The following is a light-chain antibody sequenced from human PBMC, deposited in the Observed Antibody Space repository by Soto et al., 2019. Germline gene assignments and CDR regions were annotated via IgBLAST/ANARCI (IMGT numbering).Light chain of an antibody. V-gene: IGKV3-11*01. J-gene: IGKJ5*01. CDR2: DAS. Sequence: EIVLTQSPATLSLSPGERATLSCRASQSISNYLAWYQQKPGQAPRLLIYDASNRATGIPGRFSGSGSGTDFTLTISRLAPEDFAVYYCHQRSNWPPSTFGQGTRLEIK. CDR3: HQRSNWPPST. CDR1: QSISNY.